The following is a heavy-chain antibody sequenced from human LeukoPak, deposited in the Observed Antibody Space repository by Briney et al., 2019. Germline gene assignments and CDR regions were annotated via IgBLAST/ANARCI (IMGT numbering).Heavy chain of an antibody. CDR1: GGSVSSYY. J-gene: IGHJ6*03. CDR3: ARERVEETYYYYMDV. CDR2: IYTSGST. Sequence: SETLSLTCTVSGGSVSSYYWSWIRQPAGKGLEWIGRIYTSGSTNYNPSLKSRVTMTVDTSRNQFSLKLSSVTAADTAVYYCARERVEETYYYYMDVWGKGTTVTVSS. V-gene: IGHV4-4*07.